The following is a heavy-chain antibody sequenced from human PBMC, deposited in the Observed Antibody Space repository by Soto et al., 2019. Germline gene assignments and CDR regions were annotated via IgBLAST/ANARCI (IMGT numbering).Heavy chain of an antibody. J-gene: IGHJ4*02. Sequence: GASVKVSCKASGVTFSIYAISCVRQAPGQGLEWMGGIIPIFGTANYAQKFQGRVTITADKSTSTAYMELSSLRSEDTAVYYCAREGIVATRGPGGFGYWGQGTLVTVSS. CDR2: IIPIFGTA. CDR1: GVTFSIYA. CDR3: AREGIVATRGPGGFGY. V-gene: IGHV1-69*06. D-gene: IGHD5-12*01.